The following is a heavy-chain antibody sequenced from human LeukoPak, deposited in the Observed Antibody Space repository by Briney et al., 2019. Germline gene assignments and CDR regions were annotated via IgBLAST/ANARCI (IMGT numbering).Heavy chain of an antibody. J-gene: IGHJ4*02. CDR2: IYSGGST. CDR1: GFTVSSNY. CDR3: ASRKLDSSGYYY. V-gene: IGHV3-66*02. Sequence: GGSLRLSCAASGFTVSSNYMSWVRQAPGKGLEWVSVIYSGGSTYYADSVKGRFTISRDNSKNTLYLQMNSLRAEDTAVYHCASRKLDSSGYYYWGQGTLVTVSS. D-gene: IGHD3-22*01.